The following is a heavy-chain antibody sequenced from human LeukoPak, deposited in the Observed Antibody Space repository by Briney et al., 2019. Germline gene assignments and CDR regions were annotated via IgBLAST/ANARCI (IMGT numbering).Heavy chain of an antibody. V-gene: IGHV4-30-2*01. CDR3: ARVATGDQGY. CDR2: IYHSGST. CDR1: GGSISSGGYS. D-gene: IGHD7-27*01. J-gene: IGHJ4*02. Sequence: PSQTLSLTCAVSGGSISSGGYSWSWIRQPPGKGLEWIGYIYHSGSTYYNPSLKSRVTISVDRSKNQFSLKLSSVTAADTAVYYCARVATGDQGYWGQGTLVTVSS.